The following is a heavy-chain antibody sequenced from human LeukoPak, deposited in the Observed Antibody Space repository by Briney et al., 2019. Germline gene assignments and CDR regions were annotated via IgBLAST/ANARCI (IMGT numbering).Heavy chain of an antibody. D-gene: IGHD4-23*01. V-gene: IGHV4-34*01. CDR2: INHRGIT. CDR3: ARDPTTVITTPYYCDD. CDR1: GGSFFGYH. J-gene: IGHJ4*02. Sequence: SETLSLTCAVSGGSFFGYHWNWVRQPPGKGLEWIGEINHRGITNYNPSLKSRVTISVDTSKNQFSLRLRSVTAADTAVYYCARDPTTVITTPYYCDDWGQGTLVTVSS.